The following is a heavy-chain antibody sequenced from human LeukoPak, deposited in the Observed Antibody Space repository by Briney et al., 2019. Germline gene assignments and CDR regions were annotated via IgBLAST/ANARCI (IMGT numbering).Heavy chain of an antibody. CDR1: GFTFSSYA. CDR2: ISGSGDNT. J-gene: IGHJ4*02. Sequence: GGSLRLSCAASGFTFSSYAMSWVRQAPGKGLEWVSGISGSGDNTYYSDSVKGRFTISRDNSEKRVYLQMNNLRTEDTAVYFCAGEIGRSGGYDYWGQGTLVTVSS. V-gene: IGHV3-23*01. CDR3: AGEIGRSGGYDY. D-gene: IGHD1-26*01.